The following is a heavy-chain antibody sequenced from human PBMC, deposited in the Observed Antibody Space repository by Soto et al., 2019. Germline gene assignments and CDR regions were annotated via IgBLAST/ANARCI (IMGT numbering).Heavy chain of an antibody. CDR1: GGSFSGYY. CDR2: INHSGST. D-gene: IGHD2-8*02. J-gene: IGHJ4*02. Sequence: QVQLQQWGAGLLKPSETLSLTCAVYGGSFSGYYWTWIRQPPGTGLEWNGEINHSGSTNYNPSLKRRVTISVDTSKNQFSLQLTSVTAADTAVYYCARDKITGLFDYWGQGTLVTVSS. V-gene: IGHV4-34*01. CDR3: ARDKITGLFDY.